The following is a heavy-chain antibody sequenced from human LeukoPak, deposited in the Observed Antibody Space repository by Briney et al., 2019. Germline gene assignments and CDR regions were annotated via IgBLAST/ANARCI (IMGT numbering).Heavy chain of an antibody. CDR2: IYTNGIS. J-gene: IGHJ4*02. CDR3: ARALGGDTDY. Sequence: PSETLSLTCTVFGGSIRSYYWTWIRQPAGKGLEGIGRIYTNGISNHNPSLKSRVIMSQDTSKNQFSLKLSSVTAADTAVYYCARALGGDTDYWGQGTLVTVSS. D-gene: IGHD3-16*01. CDR1: GGSIRSYY. V-gene: IGHV4-4*07.